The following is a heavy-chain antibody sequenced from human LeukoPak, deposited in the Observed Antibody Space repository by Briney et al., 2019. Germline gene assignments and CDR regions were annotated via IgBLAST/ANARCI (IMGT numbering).Heavy chain of an antibody. CDR1: GFTFSTYE. Sequence: GGSLRLSCAASGFTFSTYEMNWVRQAPGKGLEWVSYISSSGSTIYYADSVKGRFTISRDNAKNSLYLQMNSLRAEDTAVYYCARDFGDSSGWYNDYWGQGTLVIVSS. V-gene: IGHV3-48*03. CDR2: ISSSGSTI. CDR3: ARDFGDSSGWYNDY. J-gene: IGHJ4*02. D-gene: IGHD6-19*01.